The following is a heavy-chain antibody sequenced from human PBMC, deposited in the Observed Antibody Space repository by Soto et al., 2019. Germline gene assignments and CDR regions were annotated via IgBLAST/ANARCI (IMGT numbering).Heavy chain of an antibody. V-gene: IGHV3-30-3*01. CDR2: ISYDGSNK. D-gene: IGHD4-4*01. Sequence: QVQLVESGGGVVQPGRSLRLSCAASGFTFSSYAMHWVRQAPGKGLEWVAVISYDGSNKYYADSVKGRFTISRDNSKNTLYLQMNSLRAEDTAVYYCARDPGYSNSFNGMDVWGQGTTVTVSS. J-gene: IGHJ6*02. CDR3: ARDPGYSNSFNGMDV. CDR1: GFTFSSYA.